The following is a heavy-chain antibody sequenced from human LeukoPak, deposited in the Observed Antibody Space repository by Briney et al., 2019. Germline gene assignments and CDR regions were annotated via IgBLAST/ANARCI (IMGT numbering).Heavy chain of an antibody. CDR3: ARGYGSGNYFDY. Sequence: GGSLRLSCAASGFTFSSYGMHWVRQAPGKGLEWVAVIWYDGSNKYYADSVKGRFTISRDNSKSTLYLQMNSLRAEDTAVYYCARGYGSGNYFDYWGQGTLVTVSS. CDR1: GFTFSSYG. V-gene: IGHV3-33*01. J-gene: IGHJ4*02. D-gene: IGHD3-10*01. CDR2: IWYDGSNK.